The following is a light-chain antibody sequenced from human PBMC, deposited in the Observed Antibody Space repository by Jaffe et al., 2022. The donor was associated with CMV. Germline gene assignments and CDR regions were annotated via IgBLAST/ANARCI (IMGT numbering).Light chain of an antibody. Sequence: SYELTQPPSVSVSPGQTARITCSGDALPKQYAYWYQQKPGQAPVLVIYKDSERPSGIPERFSGSSSGTTVTLTISGVQAEDEADYYCQSADSSPSSVFGGGTKLTVL. CDR3: QSADSSPSSV. CDR2: KDS. CDR1: ALPKQY. V-gene: IGLV3-25*03. J-gene: IGLJ3*02.